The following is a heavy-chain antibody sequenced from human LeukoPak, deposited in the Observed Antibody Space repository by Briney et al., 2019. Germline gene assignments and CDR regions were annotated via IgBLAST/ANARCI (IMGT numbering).Heavy chain of an antibody. CDR3: ARGANYGDYVVFLDF. D-gene: IGHD4-17*01. Sequence: GGSLRLSCEASGFTFSDHWMNWVRRAPGRGRERVASIKRDGTPRYTADSVKGRFTTSRDTAKNSMYLQQHSLRADDTAVYYGARGANYGDYVVFLDFWGQGTLVTVSS. CDR1: GFTFSDHW. J-gene: IGHJ4*02. CDR2: IKRDGTPR. V-gene: IGHV3-7*01.